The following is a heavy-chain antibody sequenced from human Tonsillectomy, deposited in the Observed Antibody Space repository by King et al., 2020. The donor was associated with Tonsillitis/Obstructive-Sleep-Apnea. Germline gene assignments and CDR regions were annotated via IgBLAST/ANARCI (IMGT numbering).Heavy chain of an antibody. Sequence: QLQESGPGQVKPSETLSLTCTVSGGSISSYYWSWIRQPPGKGLEWIGYIYYSGSGNHNPSLKGRVTISVDTSKNQFSLKLSSVTAADTAVYYCARDMVLEAGGDAFDIWGQGTMVTVSS. CDR1: GGSISSYY. J-gene: IGHJ3*02. CDR2: IYYSGSG. D-gene: IGHD2-8*01. CDR3: ARDMVLEAGGDAFDI. V-gene: IGHV4-59*01.